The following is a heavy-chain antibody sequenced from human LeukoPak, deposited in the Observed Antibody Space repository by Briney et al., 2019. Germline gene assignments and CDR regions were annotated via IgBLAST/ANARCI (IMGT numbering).Heavy chain of an antibody. CDR1: GFSVRDFW. J-gene: IGHJ4*02. Sequence: GGSLRLSCAASGFSVRDFWMAWVRQAPRKGLEWVAHIKEDRTADYYVDSVKGRFSISKDDGKNSLHLQMYSLRVEDTAVYYCVRGGWELDYWGQGTLVTVSS. CDR3: VRGGWELDY. CDR2: IKEDRTAD. D-gene: IGHD1-1*01. V-gene: IGHV3-7*01.